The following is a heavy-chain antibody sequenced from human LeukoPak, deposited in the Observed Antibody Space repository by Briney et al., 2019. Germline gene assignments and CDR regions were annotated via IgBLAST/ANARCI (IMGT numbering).Heavy chain of an antibody. D-gene: IGHD3-3*01. CDR2: IDYSGST. Sequence: SETLSLTCTVSGGSISSSSYYWGWIRQPPGKGLEWIGCIDYSGSTYYNPSLKSRVTISVDTSKNHFYLKLSSVTAADTAVYYCARRRYDFWTTNRRFWPFDPWGQGTLVTVSS. CDR3: ARRRYDFWTTNRRFWPFDP. V-gene: IGHV4-39*02. J-gene: IGHJ5*02. CDR1: GGSISSSSYY.